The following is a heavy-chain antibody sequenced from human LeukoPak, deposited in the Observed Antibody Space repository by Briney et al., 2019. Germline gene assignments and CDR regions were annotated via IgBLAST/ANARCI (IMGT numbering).Heavy chain of an antibody. Sequence: AAVKVSCMASGGTFSSYAISWVRQAPGQGLEWMGGIISIFGTENYAQKFQGRVTITADESTSTAYMELSSLRSEDTAVYYCARDRIAVAGTNYYGMDVWGQGTTVTV. J-gene: IGHJ6*02. CDR1: GGTFSSYA. D-gene: IGHD6-19*01. CDR3: ARDRIAVAGTNYYGMDV. V-gene: IGHV1-69*13. CDR2: IISIFGTE.